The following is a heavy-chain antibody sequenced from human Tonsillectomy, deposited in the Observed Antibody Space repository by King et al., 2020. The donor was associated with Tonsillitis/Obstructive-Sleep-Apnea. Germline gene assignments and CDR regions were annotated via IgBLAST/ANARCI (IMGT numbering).Heavy chain of an antibody. J-gene: IGHJ6*02. Sequence: HVQLVESGGGVVQPGRSLRLSCAASGFTFSSYSMHWVRQAPGKGLEWVTLISDDASNKYYADSVKGRFTISRDNSKNTLYLQMNSLRAEDTAVYYCARGFDILTGLELNYYYYVMDVWGQGTTVTVSS. CDR1: GFTFSSYS. CDR2: ISDDASNK. V-gene: IGHV3-30-3*01. D-gene: IGHD3-9*01. CDR3: ARGFDILTGLELNYYYYVMDV.